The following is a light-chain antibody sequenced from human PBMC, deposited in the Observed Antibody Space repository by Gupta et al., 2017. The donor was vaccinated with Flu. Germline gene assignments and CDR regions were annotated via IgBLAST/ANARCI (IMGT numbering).Light chain of an antibody. Sequence: KILIQKASNLESGVPSRFTGSGSGTEFTLTISSLQPDDFAAYYCQQYSTSPLTFGGGTKVEIE. CDR3: QQYSTSPLT. J-gene: IGKJ4*01. V-gene: IGKV1-5*03. CDR2: KAS.